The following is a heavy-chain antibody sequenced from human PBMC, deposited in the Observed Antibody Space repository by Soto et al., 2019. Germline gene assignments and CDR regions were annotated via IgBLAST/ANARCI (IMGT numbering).Heavy chain of an antibody. D-gene: IGHD1-7*01. Sequence: GGSLRLSCAASGFTFSSYSMTWVRQAPGKGLEWVAHITASGENTYYADSVRGRFTISRDTSRNTLYLQMNSLRAEDTALYYCAKCMQAHWNYAAHHIWGQGTMVTVSS. V-gene: IGHV3-23*01. CDR1: GFTFSSYS. CDR2: ITASGENT. J-gene: IGHJ3*02. CDR3: AKCMQAHWNYAAHHI.